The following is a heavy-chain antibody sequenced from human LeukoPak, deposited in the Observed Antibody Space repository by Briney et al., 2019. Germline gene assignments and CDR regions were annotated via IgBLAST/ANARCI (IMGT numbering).Heavy chain of an antibody. CDR1: GDSISHYY. J-gene: IGHJ4*02. Sequence: SETLSLTCTVSGDSISHYYWRWIRQPPGKGLEWIASIDYSGSTNYNPSLKSRVTISIDTSKKQFSLKLNSVTAADTAVYYCAREASLVGATIYWGQGTLVTVSS. D-gene: IGHD1-26*01. CDR3: AREASLVGATIY. CDR2: IDYSGST. V-gene: IGHV4-59*01.